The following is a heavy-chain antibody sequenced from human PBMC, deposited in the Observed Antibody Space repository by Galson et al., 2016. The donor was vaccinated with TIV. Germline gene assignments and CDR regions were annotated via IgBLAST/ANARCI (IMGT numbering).Heavy chain of an antibody. D-gene: IGHD3-22*01. Sequence: VKVSCKASGYTFTSFDISWIRQAPGQGLEWMGWMSPSNGNTGYAQKLRGRITMTRHPSTTTVYMELSGLTSEDTAVYYCARGHYYDSSGYSFDFWGQGTLVTVSS. CDR1: GYTFTSFD. CDR2: MSPSNGNT. J-gene: IGHJ4*02. CDR3: ARGHYYDSSGYSFDF. V-gene: IGHV1-8*01.